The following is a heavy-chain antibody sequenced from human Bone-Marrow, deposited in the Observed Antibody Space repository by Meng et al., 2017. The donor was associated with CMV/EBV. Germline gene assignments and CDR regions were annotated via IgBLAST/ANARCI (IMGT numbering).Heavy chain of an antibody. Sequence: SGPTLVKHTQTLTLTCTFSGFSLSTSGVGVGWIRQPPGKALEWLALIYWNDDKRYSPALKSRLTITKDTSKNQVVLTMNNMDPVDKATYYCAHMTRLVVAAHQHNWFDPWGQGTLVTVSS. J-gene: IGHJ5*02. CDR2: IYWNDDK. CDR1: GFSLSTSGVG. D-gene: IGHD2-15*01. CDR3: AHMTRLVVAAHQHNWFDP. V-gene: IGHV2-5*01.